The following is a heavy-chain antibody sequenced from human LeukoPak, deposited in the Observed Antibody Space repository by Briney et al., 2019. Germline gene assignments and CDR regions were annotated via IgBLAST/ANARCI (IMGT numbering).Heavy chain of an antibody. V-gene: IGHV4-34*01. Sequence: SETLSLTCAVYGGSFSGYYWSWIRQPPGKGLEWIGEINHSGSTNYNPSLKSRVTISVDTSKNQFSLKLSSVTAADTAVCYCARISSSCDYWGQGTLVTVSS. CDR2: INHSGST. J-gene: IGHJ4*02. CDR1: GGSFSGYY. CDR3: ARISSSCDY. D-gene: IGHD6-13*01.